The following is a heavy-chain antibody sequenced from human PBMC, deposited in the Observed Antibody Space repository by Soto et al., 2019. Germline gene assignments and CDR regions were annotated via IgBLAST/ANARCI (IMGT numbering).Heavy chain of an antibody. J-gene: IGHJ6*02. Sequence: SETLSLTCAVSCGSISSSNWWSWVRQPPGKGLEWIGEIYHSGSTNYNPSLKSRVTISVDKSKNQFSLKLSSVTAADTAVYYCAREFGSGSYGMDVWGQGTTVTVSS. CDR3: AREFGSGSYGMDV. CDR1: CGSISSSNW. CDR2: IYHSGST. V-gene: IGHV4-4*02. D-gene: IGHD3-10*01.